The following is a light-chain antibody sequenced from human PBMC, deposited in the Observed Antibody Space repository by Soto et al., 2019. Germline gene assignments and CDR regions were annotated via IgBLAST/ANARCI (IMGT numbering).Light chain of an antibody. CDR2: LGS. V-gene: IGKV2-28*01. Sequence: DIVMTQSPLSLPVIPGEPASISCRSSQSLLFSDGYNYLDWYLQKPGQSPQLLIYLGSNRASGVPDRFSGSGLGTDFTLKISRVEAEDVGVYYCVQTLQPPWTFGRGTKVEIK. CDR3: VQTLQPPWT. CDR1: QSLLFSDGYNY. J-gene: IGKJ1*01.